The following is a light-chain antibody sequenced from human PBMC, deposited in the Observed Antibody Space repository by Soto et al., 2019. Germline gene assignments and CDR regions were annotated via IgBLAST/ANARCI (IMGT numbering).Light chain of an antibody. Sequence: SVLTQPPSASGTPGHRVTISCSGSSSNVGGNPVNWYQHVPTTAPKLLIYTNIQRPSGVPDRFSGSKSGTSASLAISGLQFEDEADYYCASWDDSLNGPVFGTGTKVTVL. CDR1: SSNVGGNP. CDR3: ASWDDSLNGPV. J-gene: IGLJ1*01. V-gene: IGLV1-44*01. CDR2: TNI.